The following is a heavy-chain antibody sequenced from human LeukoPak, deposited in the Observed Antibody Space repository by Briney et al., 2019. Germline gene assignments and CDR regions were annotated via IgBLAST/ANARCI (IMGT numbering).Heavy chain of an antibody. J-gene: IGHJ4*02. CDR1: GGSVSSDNYY. D-gene: IGHD6-19*01. CDR3: AKGGHSSGWYHDY. V-gene: IGHV4-61*01. Sequence: SETLSLTCTVSGGSVSSDNYYWSWIRQPPGRGLEWIGCIYYSGSTNYNPSLKSRVTISVDTSKNQFSLKLSSVTAADTAVYYCAKGGHSSGWYHDYWGQGTLVTVSS. CDR2: IYYSGST.